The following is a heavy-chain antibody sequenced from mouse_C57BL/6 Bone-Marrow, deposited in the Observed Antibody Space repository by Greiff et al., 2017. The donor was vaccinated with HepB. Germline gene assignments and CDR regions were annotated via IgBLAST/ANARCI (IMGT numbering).Heavy chain of an antibody. CDR1: GFTFSSYG. Sequence: EVQLVESGGDLVKPGGSLKLSCAASGFTFSSYGMSWVRQTPDKRLEWVATISSGGSYTYYPDSVKGRFTISRDNAKNTLYLQMSSLKSEDTAMYYCATPSDYWGQGTSVTVSS. J-gene: IGHJ4*01. CDR3: ATPSDY. CDR2: ISSGGSYT. V-gene: IGHV5-6*01.